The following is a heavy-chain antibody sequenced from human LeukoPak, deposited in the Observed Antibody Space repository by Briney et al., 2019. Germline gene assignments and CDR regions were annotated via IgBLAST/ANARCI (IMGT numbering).Heavy chain of an antibody. D-gene: IGHD2-21*01. J-gene: IGHJ4*02. CDR3: ARPYCGGDCYPMPGSDY. CDR1: GFTFSSYA. Sequence: GGSLRLSCAASGFTFSSYAMHWVRQAPGKGLEWVSVISYDGSNKYCADSVKGRFTISRDNSKNTLYLQMNSPRAEDTAVYYCARPYCGGDCYPMPGSDYWGQGTLVTVSS. V-gene: IGHV3-30-3*01. CDR2: ISYDGSNK.